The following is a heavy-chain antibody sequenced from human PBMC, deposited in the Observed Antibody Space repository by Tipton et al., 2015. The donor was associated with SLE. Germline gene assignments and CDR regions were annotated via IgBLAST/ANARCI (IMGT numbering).Heavy chain of an antibody. CDR1: GFTFSNYW. V-gene: IGHV3-74*01. CDR2: VNSDGSTT. D-gene: IGHD2-21*01. CDR3: ARDGILTSDAFDI. J-gene: IGHJ3*02. Sequence: SLRLSCAASGFTFSNYWMHWVRQAPGQGLVWVSHVNSDGSTTNYADSVKGRFTISRDNAKNTLYLQMNSLRAEDTAVYYCARDGILTSDAFDIWGQGTMVTVSS.